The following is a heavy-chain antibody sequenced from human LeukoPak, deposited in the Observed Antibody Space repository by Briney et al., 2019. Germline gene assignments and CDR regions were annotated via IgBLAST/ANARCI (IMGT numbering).Heavy chain of an antibody. Sequence: ASVKVSCKASGYTFTSYDINWVRQATGQGLEWMGWMNPNSGNTGYAQKFQGRATITRNTSISTAYMELSSLRSEDTAVYYCARGSVVIFPYSSPYYFDYWGQGTLVTVSS. D-gene: IGHD6-6*01. CDR3: ARGSVVIFPYSSPYYFDY. CDR1: GYTFTSYD. J-gene: IGHJ4*02. V-gene: IGHV1-8*03. CDR2: MNPNSGNT.